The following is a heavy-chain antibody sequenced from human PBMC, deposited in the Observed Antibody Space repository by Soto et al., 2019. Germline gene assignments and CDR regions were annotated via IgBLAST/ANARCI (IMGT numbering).Heavy chain of an antibody. D-gene: IGHD4-4*01. CDR3: AKSNRPTAPFDY. CDR1: GGSFSGYY. V-gene: IGHV3-23*01. CDR2: ISASGGST. Sequence: ETLSLTCAVYGGSFSGYYWNWIRQPPGKGLEWVSGISASGGSTYYADSVKGRFTISRDNSKSTMYLQMNSLRAEDTALYYCAKSNRPTAPFDYWGLGTLVTVS. J-gene: IGHJ4*02.